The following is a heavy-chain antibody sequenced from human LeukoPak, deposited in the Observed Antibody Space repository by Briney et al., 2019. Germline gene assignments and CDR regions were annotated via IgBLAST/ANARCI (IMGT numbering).Heavy chain of an antibody. D-gene: IGHD3-10*01. Sequence: PGGSLRLSCAVSGLTFTNAWMSWVRQAPGKGLEWVGRIKSKTEGGTVEYAAPVKGRFTVLRDDSRNILYLQMNSLKPEDTAAYYMVRGTSFYGMDVWGQGTTVTVSS. CDR2: IKSKTEGGTV. J-gene: IGHJ6*02. V-gene: IGHV3-15*01. CDR3: VRGTSFYGMDV. CDR1: GLTFTNAW.